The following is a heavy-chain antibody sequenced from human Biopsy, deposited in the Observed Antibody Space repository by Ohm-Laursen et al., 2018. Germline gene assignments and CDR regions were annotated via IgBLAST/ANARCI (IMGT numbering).Heavy chain of an antibody. CDR1: GYTFSSYG. V-gene: IGHV1-18*01. CDR2: ISTYNGNT. CDR3: AADINVWNVNY. J-gene: IGHJ4*02. Sequence: GASVKVSCKASGYTFSSYGINWVRQAPGQGLEWLGWISTYNGNTNYAQNLQGRVTMTTDTSTSTAYMELRSLRSDDTAVYYCAADINVWNVNYWGQGTQVTVSS. D-gene: IGHD1-1*01.